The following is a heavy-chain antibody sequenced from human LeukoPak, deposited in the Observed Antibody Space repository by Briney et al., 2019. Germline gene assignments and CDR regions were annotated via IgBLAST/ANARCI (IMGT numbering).Heavy chain of an antibody. Sequence: PGGSLRLSCAASGFTFSSYAMSWVRQAPGKGLEWVSAISGSGGSTSYADSVKGRFTISRDNSKNTLYLQMNSLRAEDTAVYYCAKGTYYDFWSGYLRFDPWGQGTLVTVSS. J-gene: IGHJ5*02. CDR3: AKGTYYDFWSGYLRFDP. CDR1: GFTFSSYA. CDR2: ISGSGGST. D-gene: IGHD3-3*01. V-gene: IGHV3-23*01.